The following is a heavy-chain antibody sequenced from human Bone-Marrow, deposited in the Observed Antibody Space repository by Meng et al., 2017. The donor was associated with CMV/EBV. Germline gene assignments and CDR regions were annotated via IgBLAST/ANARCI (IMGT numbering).Heavy chain of an antibody. CDR2: INWNGGST. V-gene: IGHV3-20*04. Sequence: ESLKISCAASGFTFDDYGMSWVRQAPGKGLEWVSGINWNGGSTGYADSVKGRFTISRDNAKNSLYLQMNSLRAEDTAVYYCAGVTIFGVVSAFDIWGQGTMVTVSS. CDR3: AGVTIFGVVSAFDI. D-gene: IGHD3-3*01. CDR1: GFTFDDYG. J-gene: IGHJ3*02.